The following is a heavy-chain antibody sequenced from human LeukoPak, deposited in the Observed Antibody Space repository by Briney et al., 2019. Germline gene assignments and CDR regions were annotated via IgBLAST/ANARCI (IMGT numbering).Heavy chain of an antibody. D-gene: IGHD3-10*01. J-gene: IGHJ5*02. Sequence: SETLSLACTVSGGSISSHYWSWIRQPPGKGLEWIGYVSDSGNTVYNPSLKSRVTILRDTSKTQFSLRLSSVTAADTAVYYCARHATGSYSVPWLDPWGQGTLVTVSS. CDR3: ARHATGSYSVPWLDP. CDR2: VSDSGNT. CDR1: GGSISSHY. V-gene: IGHV4-59*08.